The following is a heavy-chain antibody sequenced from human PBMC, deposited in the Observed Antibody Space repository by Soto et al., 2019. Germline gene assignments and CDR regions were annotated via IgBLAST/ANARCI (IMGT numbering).Heavy chain of an antibody. D-gene: IGHD4-17*01. CDR3: AKEGRVTVTRSPV. CDR2: ISGSGGST. J-gene: IGHJ4*02. CDR1: GFTFSSYA. V-gene: IGHV3-23*01. Sequence: GESLKISCAASGFTFSSYAMSWVRQAPGKGLEWVSAISGSGGSTYYADSVKGRFTISRDNSKNTLYLQMNSLRAEDTAVYYCAKEGRVTVTRSPVWGQGTLVTVSS.